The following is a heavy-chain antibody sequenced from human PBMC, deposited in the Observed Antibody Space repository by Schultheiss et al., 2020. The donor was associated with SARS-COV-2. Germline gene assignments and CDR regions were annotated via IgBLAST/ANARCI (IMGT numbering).Heavy chain of an antibody. V-gene: IGHV3-30*03. D-gene: IGHD1-26*01. J-gene: IGHJ4*02. CDR1: GFTFSSYW. CDR3: ARVRSGSYWFSY. Sequence: SCAASGFTFSSYWMSWVRQAPGKGLEWVAVISYDGSNKYYADSVKGRFTISRDNSNNTVILQMNSLRVEDTAVYYCARVRSGSYWFSYWGQGTLVTVSS. CDR2: ISYDGSNK.